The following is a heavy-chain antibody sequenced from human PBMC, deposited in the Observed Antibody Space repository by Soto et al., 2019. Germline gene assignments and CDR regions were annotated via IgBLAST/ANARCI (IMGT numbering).Heavy chain of an antibody. V-gene: IGHV5-51*01. D-gene: IGHD3-22*01. CDR1: VYRFTSYW. J-gene: IGHJ6*02. CDR2: INPYDSDT. Sequence: PGESLNISCKGFVYRFTSYWIGWVRQMPGKGLEWMGIINPYDSDTRYSPSFQGQVTISADKSISTVYLQWSSLKASDTATYYCARSTRYYDSSGYLATSMDVWGQGTTVTVSS. CDR3: ARSTRYYDSSGYLATSMDV.